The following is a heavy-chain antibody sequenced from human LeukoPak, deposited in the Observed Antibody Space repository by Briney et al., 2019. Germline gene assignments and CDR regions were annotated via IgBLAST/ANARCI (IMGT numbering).Heavy chain of an antibody. D-gene: IGHD3-22*01. CDR3: ARDYYDSSGYSRIFDY. Sequence: GGSLRLSCAASGFTFSSYSMNWVRQAPGKGLEWVSSISSSSSYIYYADSVKGRFTISRDNAKNSLYLQMNSLRAEDTAAYYCARDYYDSSGYSRIFDYWGQGTLVTVSS. CDR2: ISSSSSYI. CDR1: GFTFSSYS. J-gene: IGHJ4*02. V-gene: IGHV3-21*01.